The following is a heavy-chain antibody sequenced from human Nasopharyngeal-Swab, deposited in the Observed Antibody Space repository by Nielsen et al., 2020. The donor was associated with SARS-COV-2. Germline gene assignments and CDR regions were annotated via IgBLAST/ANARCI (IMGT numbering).Heavy chain of an antibody. J-gene: IGHJ3*02. CDR2: INAGNGNT. CDR1: GYTFTSYA. Sequence: ASVKVSCKASGYTFTSYAMHWVRQAPGQRLEWMGWINAGNGNTKYSQKSQGRVTITRDTSASTAYMELSSLRSEDTAVYYCARDGANVLLWFGELSNAFDIWGQGTMVTVSS. CDR3: ARDGANVLLWFGELSNAFDI. V-gene: IGHV1-3*01. D-gene: IGHD3-10*01.